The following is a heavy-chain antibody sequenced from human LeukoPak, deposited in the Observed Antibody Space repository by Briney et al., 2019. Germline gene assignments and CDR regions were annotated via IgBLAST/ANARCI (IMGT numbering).Heavy chain of an antibody. Sequence: PGGSLRLSCAASGFTFSSYGMSWVRQAPGKGLEWVSAISGSGGSTYYADSVKGRFTISRDNSKNTLYLQMNSLRAEDTAVYYCAKSRFPIQLWSPGPFDYWGQGTLVTASS. V-gene: IGHV3-23*01. CDR1: GFTFSSYG. D-gene: IGHD5-18*01. CDR2: ISGSGGST. CDR3: AKSRFPIQLWSPGPFDY. J-gene: IGHJ4*02.